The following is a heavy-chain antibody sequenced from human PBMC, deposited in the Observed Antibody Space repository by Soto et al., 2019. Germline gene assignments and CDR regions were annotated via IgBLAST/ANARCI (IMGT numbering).Heavy chain of an antibody. CDR1: GGSISSSSYY. CDR3: ARQTGSSSSFCYYYYYMDV. Sequence: PSETLSLTCTVSGGSISSSSYYWGWIRQPPGKGLEWIGSIYYSGTTYYNPSLKSRVTISVDTSKNQFSLKLSSVTAADTAVYYCARQTGSSSSFCYYYYYMDVWGKGTTVTVSS. J-gene: IGHJ6*03. V-gene: IGHV4-39*01. CDR2: IYYSGTT. D-gene: IGHD6-6*01.